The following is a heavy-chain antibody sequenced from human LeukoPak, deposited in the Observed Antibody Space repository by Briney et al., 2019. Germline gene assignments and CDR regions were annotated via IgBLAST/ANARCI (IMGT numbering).Heavy chain of an antibody. CDR3: ARGTFTYYYDSSGWGGFDY. D-gene: IGHD3-22*01. V-gene: IGHV4-30-4*01. CDR2: INYSGNT. Sequence: PAETLSLTCTVSGGSISSGNYYWSRIRQPPGKGLEWIGYINYSGNTYYNSSLKSRVTISVDTSKNQFSLKLSSVTAADTAVYYCARGTFTYYYDSSGWGGFDYWGHGTLVSVSS. CDR1: GGSISSGNYY. J-gene: IGHJ4*01.